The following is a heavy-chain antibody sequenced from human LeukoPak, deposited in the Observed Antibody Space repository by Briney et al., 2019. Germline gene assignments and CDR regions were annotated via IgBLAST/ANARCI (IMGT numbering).Heavy chain of an antibody. CDR1: GFTFSSYA. V-gene: IGHV3-23*01. CDR3: AKDVGITMIVVDDAFDI. J-gene: IGHJ3*02. D-gene: IGHD3-22*01. CDR2: ISSSDNST. Sequence: PGGSLRLSCAASGFTFSSYAMNWVRQAPGKGLEWVSIISSSDNSTYYADSVKGRFTISRDNSKNTLYLQMNTLRAEDTAVYYCAKDVGITMIVVDDAFDIWGQGTMVTVSS.